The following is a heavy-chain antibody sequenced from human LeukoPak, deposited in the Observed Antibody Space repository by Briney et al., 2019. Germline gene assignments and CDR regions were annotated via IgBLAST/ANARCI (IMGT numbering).Heavy chain of an antibody. Sequence: ASVKVSCKASGCTFTGYYMHWVRQAPGQGLEWMGWINPNSGGTNYAQKFQGRVTMTRDTSISTAYMELSRLRSDDTAVYYCARDREYYYDSSGYSNYWGQGTLVTVSS. CDR3: ARDREYYYDSSGYSNY. CDR2: INPNSGGT. CDR1: GCTFTGYY. D-gene: IGHD3-22*01. J-gene: IGHJ4*02. V-gene: IGHV1-2*02.